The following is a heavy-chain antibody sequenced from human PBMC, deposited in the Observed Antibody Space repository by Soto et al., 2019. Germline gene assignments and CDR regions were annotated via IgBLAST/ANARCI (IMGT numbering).Heavy chain of an antibody. V-gene: IGHV5-10-1*01. CDR2: IDPSDSYT. Sequence: GESLKICCKGSGYSFTSYWISWVRQMPGKGLEWMGRIDPSDSYTNYSPSFQGHVTISADKPISTAYLQWSSLKASDTAMYYCARLDYYDSSGSTMVDYWGQGTLVTVS. CDR1: GYSFTSYW. J-gene: IGHJ4*02. D-gene: IGHD3-22*01. CDR3: ARLDYYDSSGSTMVDY.